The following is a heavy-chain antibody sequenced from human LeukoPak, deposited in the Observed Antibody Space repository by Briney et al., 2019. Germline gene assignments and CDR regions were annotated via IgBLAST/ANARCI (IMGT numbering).Heavy chain of an antibody. J-gene: IGHJ4*02. V-gene: IGHV3-72*01. CDR3: TRHYFSD. D-gene: IGHD2-15*01. Sequence: GGSLRLSCAASEFTISDHYMDWVRQAPGKGLEWVGRTSNKADSYTTYYAASVKGRFTISRDDSKNPLYLQMKSLKAEDTAVYYCTRHYFSDWGQGTLVTVSS. CDR2: TSNKADSYTT. CDR1: EFTISDHY.